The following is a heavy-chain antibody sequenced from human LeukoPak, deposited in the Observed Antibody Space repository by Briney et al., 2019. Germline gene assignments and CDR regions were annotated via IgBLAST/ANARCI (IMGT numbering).Heavy chain of an antibody. V-gene: IGHV3-48*03. CDR2: ISSSGRTT. CDR3: ARDKAGGSGWNGGIDP. D-gene: IGHD6-19*01. J-gene: IGHJ5*02. Sequence: TGGSLRLSCAASGFTFSSYEMNWVRQAPGKGLEWVSYISSSGRTTYYADSVKGRFTISRDNAKNSLYLQMNSLRAEDTAVYYCARDKAGGSGWNGGIDPWGQGTLVTVSS. CDR1: GFTFSSYE.